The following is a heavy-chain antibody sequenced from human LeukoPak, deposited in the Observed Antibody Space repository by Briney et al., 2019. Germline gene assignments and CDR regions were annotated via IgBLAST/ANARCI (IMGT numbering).Heavy chain of an antibody. CDR3: ARDLRGLAYAFDI. CDR1: GFTFSSYA. V-gene: IGHV3-30-3*01. Sequence: GGSLRLSCAASGFTFSSYAMHWVRQAPGKGLEWVAVISYDGSNKYYADSVKGRFTISRDNSKNTLYLQMNSLRAEDTAVYYCARDLRGLAYAFDIWGQGTMVTVSS. CDR2: ISYDGSNK. J-gene: IGHJ3*02. D-gene: IGHD3-16*01.